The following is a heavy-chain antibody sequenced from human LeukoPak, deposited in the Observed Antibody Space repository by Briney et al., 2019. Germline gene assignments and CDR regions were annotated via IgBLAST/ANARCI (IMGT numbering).Heavy chain of an antibody. Sequence: ASVKVSCKASGYTFTSYGISWVRQAPGQGLEWMGWISAYNGNTNYAQKFQGRVTITADESTSTAYMELSSLRSEDTAVYYCARIPIRCSSTSCYPRLHYYYYYGMDVWGQGTTVTVSS. CDR1: GYTFTSYG. J-gene: IGHJ6*02. CDR3: ARIPIRCSSTSCYPRLHYYYYYGMDV. D-gene: IGHD2-2*01. CDR2: ISAYNGNT. V-gene: IGHV1-18*01.